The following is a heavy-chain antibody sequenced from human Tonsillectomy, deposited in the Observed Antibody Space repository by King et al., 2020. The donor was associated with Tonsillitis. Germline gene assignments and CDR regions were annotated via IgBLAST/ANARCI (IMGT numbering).Heavy chain of an antibody. CDR1: GGTFSSYA. V-gene: IGHV1-69*01. Sequence: VQLVQSGAEVKKPGSSVKVSCKASGGTFSSYAISWVRQAPGQGLEWMGEIIPIFGTAHYAQKFPGRVTITADESTSTAYVELSSLRSEDTAVYYCAKSGSFHDAFDFRGQGTMVTVSS. D-gene: IGHD6-13*01. CDR2: IIPIFGTA. J-gene: IGHJ3*01. CDR3: AKSGSFHDAFDF.